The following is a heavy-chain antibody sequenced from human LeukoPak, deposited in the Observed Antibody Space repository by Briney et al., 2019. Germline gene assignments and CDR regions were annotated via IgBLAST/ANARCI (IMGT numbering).Heavy chain of an antibody. J-gene: IGHJ6*02. CDR3: AKASGSFHFYYYGMDV. V-gene: IGHV3-21*01. D-gene: IGHD1-26*01. CDR2: ISSSSSYI. Sequence: GGSLRLSCAASGFTFSSYSMNWVRQAPGKGLEWVSSISSSSSYIYYADSVKGRFTISRDNAKNSLYLQMNSLRAEDTAVYYCAKASGSFHFYYYGMDVWGQGTTVTVSS. CDR1: GFTFSSYS.